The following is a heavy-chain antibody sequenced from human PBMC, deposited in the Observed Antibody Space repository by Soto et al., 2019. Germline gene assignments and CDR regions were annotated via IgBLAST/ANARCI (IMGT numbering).Heavy chain of an antibody. Sequence: GGSLRLSCAAAGFTFSSYAMHWVRQAPGKGLEWVAVISYDGSNKYYADSVKGRFTISRDNSKNTLYLQMNSLRAEDTAVYCCARAGYNWNYGTPYYFDYWGQGTLVTVSS. CDR1: GFTFSSYA. CDR2: ISYDGSNK. J-gene: IGHJ4*02. D-gene: IGHD1-7*01. CDR3: ARAGYNWNYGTPYYFDY. V-gene: IGHV3-30-3*01.